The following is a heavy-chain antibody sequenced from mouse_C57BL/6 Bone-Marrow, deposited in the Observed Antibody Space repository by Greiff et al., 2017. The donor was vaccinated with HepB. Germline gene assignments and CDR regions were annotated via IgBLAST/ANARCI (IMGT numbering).Heavy chain of an antibody. Sequence: QVQLKESGAELASPGASVTLSCKASGYTFTDHIMNWVKKRPGQGLEWIGRIYPVSGETNYNQKFMGKATFSVDRSSSTVYMVLNSLTSEDPAVYYCGIETLCPHYYAMDYWGQGTSVTVSS. J-gene: IGHJ4*01. D-gene: IGHD2-3*01. CDR3: GIETLCPHYYAMDY. CDR2: IYPVSGET. CDR1: GYTFTDHI. V-gene: IGHV1-11*01.